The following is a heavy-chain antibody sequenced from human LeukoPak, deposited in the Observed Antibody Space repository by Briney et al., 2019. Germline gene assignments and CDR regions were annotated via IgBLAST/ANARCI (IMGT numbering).Heavy chain of an antibody. Sequence: ASVKVSCKTSGYTFISYDINWVRQATGQGLEWMGWMNLKSGYTGYAQKFQGRVTMTRNTYISTAYMELSSLTFEDTAAYYCARVNGAVDYWGQGTLVTVSS. CDR1: GYTFISYD. V-gene: IGHV1-8*01. J-gene: IGHJ4*02. D-gene: IGHD1-26*01. CDR3: ARVNGAVDY. CDR2: MNLKSGYT.